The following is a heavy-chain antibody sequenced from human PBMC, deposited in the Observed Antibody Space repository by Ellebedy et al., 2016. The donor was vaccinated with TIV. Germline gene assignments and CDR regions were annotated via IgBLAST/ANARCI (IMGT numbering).Heavy chain of an antibody. D-gene: IGHD6-19*01. Sequence: AASVKVSCKTSGGAFRSNAIDWVRQAPGQGLEWMGGIIAIFGTTNYAQKFQGRVTITADESTGIVYMELSSLGSEDTAVYYCVRASGYNSGWYNYWGQGSLVTVSS. CDR2: IIAIFGTT. CDR1: GGAFRSNA. J-gene: IGHJ4*02. V-gene: IGHV1-69*13. CDR3: VRASGYNSGWYNY.